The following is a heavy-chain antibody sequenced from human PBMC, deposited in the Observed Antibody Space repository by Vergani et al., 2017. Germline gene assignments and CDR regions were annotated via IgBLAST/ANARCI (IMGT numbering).Heavy chain of an antibody. CDR3: VRHTTYTDS. CDR2: IYPADSDT. V-gene: IGHV5-51*01. CDR1: EYSFGDYW. Sequence: EVELVQSGPEMRKPGESLKISCKGSEYSFGDYWIGWVRQVPGEGLAWMGIIYPADSDTRYSPSFQGQVTISADKSISTAFLQWDSLKASDTALYYWVRHTTYTDSWGQGTLVTVSS. J-gene: IGHJ4*02. D-gene: IGHD1-1*01.